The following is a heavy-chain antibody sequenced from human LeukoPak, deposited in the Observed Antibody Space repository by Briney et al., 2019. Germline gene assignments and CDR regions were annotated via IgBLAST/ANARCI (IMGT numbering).Heavy chain of an antibody. V-gene: IGHV4-59*08. CDR1: GGSISSYY. J-gene: IGHJ5*02. CDR3: ARHNGDYRTPNWFDP. D-gene: IGHD4-17*01. Sequence: PSETLSLTCTVSGGSISSYYWSWIRQPPGKGLEWIGYIYYSGSTNYNPSLKSRVTISVDTSKNQFSLKLSSVTAADTAVYYCARHNGDYRTPNWFDPWGQGTLVTVSS. CDR2: IYYSGST.